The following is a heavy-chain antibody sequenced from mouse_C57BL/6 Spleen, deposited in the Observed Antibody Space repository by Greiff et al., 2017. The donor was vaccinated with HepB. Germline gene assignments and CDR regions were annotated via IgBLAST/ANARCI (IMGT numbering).Heavy chain of an antibody. Sequence: QVQLQQPGAELVMPGASVKLSCKASGYTFTSYWMHWVKQRPGQGLEWIGEIDPSDSYTNYNQKFKGKSTLTVDKSSSTAYMQLISLTSEDSAVYYCARGDYDYDYYAMDYWGQGTSVTVSS. V-gene: IGHV1-69*01. CDR1: GYTFTSYW. J-gene: IGHJ4*01. CDR3: ARGDYDYDYYAMDY. D-gene: IGHD2-4*01. CDR2: IDPSDSYT.